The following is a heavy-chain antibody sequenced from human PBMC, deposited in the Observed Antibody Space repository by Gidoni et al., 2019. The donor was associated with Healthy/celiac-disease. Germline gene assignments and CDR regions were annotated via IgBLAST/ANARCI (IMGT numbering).Heavy chain of an antibody. J-gene: IGHJ2*01. CDR1: GFTFSNAW. CDR2: IKSKTDGGTT. V-gene: IGHV3-15*07. CDR3: TTSTTVTSRFYWYFDL. Sequence: EVQLVESGGGLVKPGGSLRRSCAASGFTFSNAWMNWVRQAPGKGLEWVGRIKSKTDGGTTDYAAPVKGRFTISRDDSKNTLYLQMNSLKTEDTAVYYCTTSTTVTSRFYWYFDLWGRGTLVTVSS. D-gene: IGHD4-17*01.